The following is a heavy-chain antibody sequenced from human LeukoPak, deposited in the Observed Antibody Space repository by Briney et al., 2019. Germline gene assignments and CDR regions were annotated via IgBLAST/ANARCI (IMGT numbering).Heavy chain of an antibody. V-gene: IGHV1-18*01. CDR1: GYTFTSYG. CDR2: ISAYNGNT. Sequence: GASVKVSCKASGYTFTSYGISWVRQAPGQGLEWMGWISAYNGNTNYAQKLQGRVTMTTDTSTSTAYMELRSLRSDYTAVYYCARDRGSYYGSSWFDPWGQGTLVTVSS. J-gene: IGHJ5*02. CDR3: ARDRGSYYGSSWFDP. D-gene: IGHD1-26*01.